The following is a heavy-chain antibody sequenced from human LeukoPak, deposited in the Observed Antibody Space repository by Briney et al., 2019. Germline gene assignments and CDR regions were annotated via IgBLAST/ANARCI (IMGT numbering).Heavy chain of an antibody. D-gene: IGHD2-21*01. CDR3: AKESPYFDY. J-gene: IGHJ4*02. CDR2: ISGSGGST. CDR1: GFTFSSYA. V-gene: IGHV3-23*01. Sequence: PGGSLRLSXAASGFTFSSYAMSWVCQAPGKGLEWVSVISGSGGSTHYADSVKGRFTISRDNSKNTLYLQMNSLRAEDMAVYYCAKESPYFDYWGQGTLVTVSS.